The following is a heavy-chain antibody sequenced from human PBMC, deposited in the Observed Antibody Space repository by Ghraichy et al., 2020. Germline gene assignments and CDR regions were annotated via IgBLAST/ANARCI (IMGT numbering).Heavy chain of an antibody. CDR2: ISSSSSYI. Sequence: GESLNISCAASGFTFSSYSMNWVRQAPGKGLEWVSSISSSSSYIYYADSVKGRFTISRDNAKNSLYLQMNSLRAEDTAVYYCARLAARGYWGQGTLVTVSS. D-gene: IGHD6-6*01. CDR1: GFTFSSYS. V-gene: IGHV3-21*01. CDR3: ARLAARGY. J-gene: IGHJ4*02.